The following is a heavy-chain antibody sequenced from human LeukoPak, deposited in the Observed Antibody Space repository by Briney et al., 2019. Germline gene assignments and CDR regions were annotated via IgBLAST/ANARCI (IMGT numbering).Heavy chain of an antibody. D-gene: IGHD2-15*01. CDR2: INTNTGNP. CDR3: ARLLWSDDAFDM. J-gene: IGHJ3*02. Sequence: ASVKVSCKASGYTFTRYAMNWVRQAPGQGLEWMGWINTNTGNPTYAQGFTGRFVFSLDPSVSTAYLQISSLKAEDTAVYYCARLLWSDDAFDMWGQGTKVTVSS. V-gene: IGHV7-4-1*02. CDR1: GYTFTRYA.